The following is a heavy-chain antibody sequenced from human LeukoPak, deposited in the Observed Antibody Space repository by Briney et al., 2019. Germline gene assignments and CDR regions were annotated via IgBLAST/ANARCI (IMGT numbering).Heavy chain of an antibody. Sequence: GRSLRLSWAASGFTFSSYGTHSVRQAPGKGLGWVAFIRYDGSNKYYEDSVKGRFTISRDNSKNTLYLQMNSLRAEDTAVYYCAKEYCCCTSCYVSDWGQGTLVTVSS. V-gene: IGHV3-30*02. CDR3: AKEYCCCTSCYVSD. J-gene: IGHJ4*02. CDR1: GFTFSSYG. D-gene: IGHD2-2*01. CDR2: IRYDGSNK.